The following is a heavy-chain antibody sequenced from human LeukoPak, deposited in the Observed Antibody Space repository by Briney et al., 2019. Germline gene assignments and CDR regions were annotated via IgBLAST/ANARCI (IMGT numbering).Heavy chain of an antibody. V-gene: IGHV4-61*02. CDR1: GGSISSGSYY. J-gene: IGHJ4*02. D-gene: IGHD1-1*01. CDR2: FYTSRST. CDR3: ARGYMAFDD. Sequence: PSETLSLTCTVSGGSISSGSYYWSWIRQPAGRGLEWIGRFYTSRSTNYNPSLKSRVTISVDTSKNQFSLKLSSVTAADTAVYYCARGYMAFDDWGQGTLVTVSS.